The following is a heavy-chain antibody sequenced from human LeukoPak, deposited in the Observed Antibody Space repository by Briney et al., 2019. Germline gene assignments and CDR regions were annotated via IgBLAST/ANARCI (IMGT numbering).Heavy chain of an antibody. D-gene: IGHD6-13*01. V-gene: IGHV4-59*01. CDR3: ARGAGGVGSSFDY. Sequence: SETLSLTCTVSGGSISSYYWSWIRQPPGKGLEWIGYIYYSGSTNYNPSLKSRVTISVDASKNQFSLKLSSVTAADTAVYYCARGAGGVGSSFDYWGQGTLVTVSS. CDR2: IYYSGST. J-gene: IGHJ4*02. CDR1: GGSISSYY.